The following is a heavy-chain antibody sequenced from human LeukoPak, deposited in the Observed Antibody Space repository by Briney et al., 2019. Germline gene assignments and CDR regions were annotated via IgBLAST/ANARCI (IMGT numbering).Heavy chain of an antibody. Sequence: GGSLRLSCAASGFTFNSYWMHWVRQAPGRGLVWVSRISSDESSTSYADSVKGRFTISRDNSKNTLYLQMNSLRAEDTAVYYCARDFLHYYDNSGYTDYWGQGTVVTVSS. CDR3: ARDFLHYYDNSGYTDY. CDR2: ISSDESST. D-gene: IGHD3-22*01. CDR1: GFTFNSYW. V-gene: IGHV3-74*01. J-gene: IGHJ4*02.